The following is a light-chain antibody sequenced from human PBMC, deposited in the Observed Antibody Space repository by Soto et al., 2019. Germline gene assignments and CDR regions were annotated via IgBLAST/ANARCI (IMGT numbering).Light chain of an antibody. CDR1: SSDIGAYDF. Sequence: QSALTQPPSASGSPGQSVTISCSGTSSDIGAYDFVSWYQQHPGKAPKLIISEVTERPSGVPDRFSGSKSGNTASLSVSGLQTEDEADYYCSSYGGSSNAVIFGGGTQLTVL. V-gene: IGLV2-8*01. CDR2: EVT. CDR3: SSYGGSSNAVI. J-gene: IGLJ2*01.